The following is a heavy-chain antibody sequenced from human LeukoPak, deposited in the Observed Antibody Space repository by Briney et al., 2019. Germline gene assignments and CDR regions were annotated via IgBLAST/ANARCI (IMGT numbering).Heavy chain of an antibody. CDR1: GFTFSSYG. J-gene: IGHJ4*02. CDR2: IRYDGSNK. CDR3: AKGSLRYFDWSYFDY. D-gene: IGHD3-9*01. Sequence: GGSLRLSCAASGFTFSSYGMHWVRQAPGKGLEWVAFIRYDGSNKYYADSVKGRSTISRDNSKNTLYLQMNSLRAEDTAVYYCAKGSLRYFDWSYFDYWGQGTLVTVSS. V-gene: IGHV3-30*02.